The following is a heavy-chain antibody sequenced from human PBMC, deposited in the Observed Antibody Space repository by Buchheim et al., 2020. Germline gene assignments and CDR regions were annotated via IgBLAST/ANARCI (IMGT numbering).Heavy chain of an antibody. D-gene: IGHD3-22*01. J-gene: IGHJ3*02. CDR3: ARGLNYYDSSGYVDAFDI. CDR2: IYHSGST. CDR1: GGSISSSNR. Sequence: QVQLQESGPGLVKPSGTLSLTCAVSGGSISSSNRWSRVRQPPGKGLEWIGEIYHSGSTNYNPSLKSRVIISVDKSKNQYFLKLSSVTAADTAVYYCARGLNYYDSSGYVDAFDIWGQGK. V-gene: IGHV4-4*02.